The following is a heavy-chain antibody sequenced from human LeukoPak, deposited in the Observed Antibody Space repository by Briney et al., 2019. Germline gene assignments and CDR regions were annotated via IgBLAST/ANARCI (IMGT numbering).Heavy chain of an antibody. Sequence: SETLSLTCDVSGGSIPQTNYWTWVRQPPGKGLEWIGEVNLQGGANYNTSLLRRVAISVDTSANHVSLQMTSVTAADTAVYYCAREGGSYRPLDYSGQGTLVTVSS. CDR1: GGSIPQTNY. CDR2: VNLQGGA. D-gene: IGHD3-16*02. V-gene: IGHV4-4*02. CDR3: AREGGSYRPLDY. J-gene: IGHJ4*02.